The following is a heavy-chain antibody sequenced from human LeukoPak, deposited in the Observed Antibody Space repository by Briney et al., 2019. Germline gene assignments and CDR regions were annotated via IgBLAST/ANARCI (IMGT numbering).Heavy chain of an antibody. J-gene: IGHJ4*02. V-gene: IGHV3-30*04. CDR3: ARDSQNIVVVFHFDY. CDR1: GFTFSSYA. CDR2: ISYDGSNK. Sequence: GGSLRLSCAASGFTFSSYAMHWVRQAPGKGLEWVSVISYDGSNKYYADSVKGRFTISRDNSKNTLYLQMNSLRAEDTAVYYCARDSQNIVVVFHFDYWGQGTLVTVSS. D-gene: IGHD2-21*01.